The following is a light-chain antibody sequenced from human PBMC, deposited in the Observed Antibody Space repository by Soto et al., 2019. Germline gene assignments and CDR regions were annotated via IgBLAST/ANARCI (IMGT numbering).Light chain of an antibody. CDR1: QRTDSL. CDR3: HQRSNWIFA. CDR2: YAS. V-gene: IGKV3-11*01. J-gene: IGKJ3*01. Sequence: ELVLTQSPDTLSLSPGERATLSCRAGQRTDSLLAWYQQKPGQAPRLLIYYASYRATGVPARFIGGGSGTDFTLTITSLEPEDFAVYYCHQRSNWIFAFGPGTKV.